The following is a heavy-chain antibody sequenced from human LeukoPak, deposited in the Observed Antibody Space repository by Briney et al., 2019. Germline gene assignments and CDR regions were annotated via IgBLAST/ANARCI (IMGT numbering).Heavy chain of an antibody. V-gene: IGHV5-51*01. D-gene: IGHD1-26*01. J-gene: IGHJ4*02. Sequence: GESLKISCKGSGYSFTSYWIGWVRQIPGKGLEWMGIIYPGDSDTRYSPSFQGQVTISADKSISTAYLQWSSLKASDTAMYYCARPRGRKLWDPYYFDYWGQGTLVTVSS. CDR1: GYSFTSYW. CDR3: ARPRGRKLWDPYYFDY. CDR2: IYPGDSDT.